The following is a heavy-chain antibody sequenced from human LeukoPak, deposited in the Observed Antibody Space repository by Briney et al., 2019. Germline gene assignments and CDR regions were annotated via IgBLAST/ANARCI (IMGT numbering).Heavy chain of an antibody. D-gene: IGHD3-9*01. CDR2: LYWEDDK. J-gene: IGHJ4*02. Sequence: SGPTLVNPTQTLTLTCSFSGFSLSTSGVGVVWIRQPPGKALEWLAPLYWEDDKRYSPSLKSRLTITKDTSKNQVVLTMTNMDPVDTATYYCAHTRIIYDILTGYDYWGQGTLVTVSS. CDR3: AHTRIIYDILTGYDY. CDR1: GFSLSTSGVG. V-gene: IGHV2-5*02.